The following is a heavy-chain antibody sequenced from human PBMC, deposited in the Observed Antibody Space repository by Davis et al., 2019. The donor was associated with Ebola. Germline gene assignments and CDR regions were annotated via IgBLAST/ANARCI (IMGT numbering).Heavy chain of an antibody. V-gene: IGHV1-2*06. J-gene: IGHJ4*02. CDR3: ARDGGSGWYWY. D-gene: IGHD6-19*01. CDR1: GYTFTGYY. Sequence: ASVKVSCKASGYTFTGYYMHWVRRAPGQGLEWMGRINPYNGGTNYAQKFQGRVTMTRDTSTSTVYMELSSLRSDDTAVYYCARDGGSGWYWYWGQGTLVTVSS. CDR2: INPYNGGT.